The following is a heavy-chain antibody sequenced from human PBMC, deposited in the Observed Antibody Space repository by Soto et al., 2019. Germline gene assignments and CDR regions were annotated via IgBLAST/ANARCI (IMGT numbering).Heavy chain of an antibody. CDR3: ARRASLMVYAGVYGMDV. CDR1: GGSFSGYY. Sequence: PSETLSLTCAVYGGSFSGYYWSWIRQPPGKGLEWIGEINHSGSTNYNPSLKSRVTISVDTSKNQFSLKLSSVTAADTAVYYCARRASLMVYAGVYGMDVWGQGTTVTVSS. J-gene: IGHJ6*02. CDR2: INHSGST. D-gene: IGHD2-8*01. V-gene: IGHV4-34*01.